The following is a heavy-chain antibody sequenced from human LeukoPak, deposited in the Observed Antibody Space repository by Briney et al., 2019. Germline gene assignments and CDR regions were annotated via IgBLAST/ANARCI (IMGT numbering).Heavy chain of an antibody. CDR3: ARHRSDDFWSGFYPEN. J-gene: IGHJ3*01. CDR2: IYPGDSDT. CDR1: GYSFTSYW. D-gene: IGHD3-3*01. V-gene: IGHV5-51*01. Sequence: GESLKISCKGSGYSFTSYWIVRVRQMPAKGLEWMGIIYPGDSDTRYSPSFQGQVTISADKSISTAYLQWSSLQASDTPMYYCARHRSDDFWSGFYPENWGQGTMVTVSS.